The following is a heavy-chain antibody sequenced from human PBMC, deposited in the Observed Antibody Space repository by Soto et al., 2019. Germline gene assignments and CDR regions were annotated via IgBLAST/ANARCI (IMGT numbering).Heavy chain of an antibody. CDR2: ISWNSGSI. V-gene: IGHV3-9*01. Sequence: EVQLVESGGGLVQPGRSLRLSCAASGFTFDDYAMHWVRQAPGKGLEWVAGISWNSGSIGYAGYVKGRFTISRDNAKKSLYLQMNSLRAEDTALYYCAKDLNPPLEAVAGGLDYWGQGTLVTVSS. CDR1: GFTFDDYA. CDR3: AKDLNPPLEAVAGGLDY. J-gene: IGHJ4*02. D-gene: IGHD6-19*01.